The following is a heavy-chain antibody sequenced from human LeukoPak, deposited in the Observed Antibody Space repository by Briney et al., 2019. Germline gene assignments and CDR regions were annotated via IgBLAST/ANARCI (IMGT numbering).Heavy chain of an antibody. D-gene: IGHD2-2*02. CDR1: GGSISSHY. Sequence: SETLSLTCTVSGGSISSHYWSWIRQPPGKGLEWIGYIYYSGSTNYNPSLKSRVTISVDTSKNQFSLKLSSVTAADTAVYYCAREYCSSTSCYTNWFDPWGQGTLVTVSS. CDR2: IYYSGST. V-gene: IGHV4-59*11. CDR3: AREYCSSTSCYTNWFDP. J-gene: IGHJ5*02.